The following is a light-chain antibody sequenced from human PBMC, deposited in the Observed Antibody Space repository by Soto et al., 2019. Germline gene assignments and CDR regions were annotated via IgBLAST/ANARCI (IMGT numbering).Light chain of an antibody. V-gene: IGKV3-20*01. CDR3: QQYGSSWT. CDR1: QTVNSR. Sequence: EIVLTQSPATLSSSPGERATLSCRASQTVNSRLAWYQHKPGQAPRLLIYHTSNRATGIPARFSGSGSGTDFTLTISRLEPEDFAVYYCQQYGSSWTFGQGTKVDIK. CDR2: HTS. J-gene: IGKJ1*01.